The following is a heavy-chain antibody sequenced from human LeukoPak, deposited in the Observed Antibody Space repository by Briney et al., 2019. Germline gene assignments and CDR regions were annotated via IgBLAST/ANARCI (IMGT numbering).Heavy chain of an antibody. CDR3: ARDGGAMIVVVMFDY. CDR2: ISYDGSNK. V-gene: IGHV3-30-3*01. J-gene: IGHJ4*02. D-gene: IGHD3-22*01. Sequence: GRSLRLSCAASGFTFSSYAMHSVRQAPGKGLEWVAVISYDGSNKYYADSVKGRFTISRDNSKNTLYLQMNSLRAEDTAVYYCARDGGAMIVVVMFDYWGQGTLVTVSS. CDR1: GFTFSSYA.